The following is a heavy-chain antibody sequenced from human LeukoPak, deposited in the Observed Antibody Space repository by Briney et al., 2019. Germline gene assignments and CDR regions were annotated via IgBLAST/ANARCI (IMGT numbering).Heavy chain of an antibody. CDR3: ARDLRGYYYYYYMDV. V-gene: IGHV4-39*07. J-gene: IGHJ6*03. Sequence: SETLSLTCTVSGGSISSSSYYWGWIRQPPGKGLEWIGSIYYSGSTYYNPSLKSRVTISVDTSKNQFSLKLSSVTAADTAVYYCARDLRGYYYYYYMDVWGKGTTVTVSS. CDR2: IYYSGST. CDR1: GGSISSSSYY.